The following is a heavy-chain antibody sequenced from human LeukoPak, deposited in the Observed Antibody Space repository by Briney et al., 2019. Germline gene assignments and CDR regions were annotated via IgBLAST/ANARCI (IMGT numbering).Heavy chain of an antibody. V-gene: IGHV3-7*01. CDR2: IKQDGSET. J-gene: IGHJ4*02. CDR3: ARGPLFAFLGETPPFDY. D-gene: IGHD3-3*01. CDR1: GFTFSNYW. Sequence: GGSLRLSCAASGFTFSNYWMNWVRQAPGKGLEWVANIKQDGSETYYVDSVKGRFTISRDNAKNSLYLQMNSLRAEDTAVYYCARGPLFAFLGETPPFDYWGQGTLVTVSS.